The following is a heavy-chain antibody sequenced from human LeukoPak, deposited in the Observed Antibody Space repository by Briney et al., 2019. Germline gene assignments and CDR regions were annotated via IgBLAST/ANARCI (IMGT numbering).Heavy chain of an antibody. CDR2: INPSGGST. V-gene: IGHV1-46*01. CDR1: GYTFTSYY. D-gene: IGHD3-22*01. J-gene: IGHJ4*02. Sequence: ASVKVSCKASGYTFTSYYMHWVRQAPGQGLEWMGIINPSGGSTSYAQKFQGRVTMTRDMSTSSVYMELSSLRSEDTAVYYCARGNRGYYYGSSGYYSDFDYWGQGTLVTVSS. CDR3: ARGNRGYYYGSSGYYSDFDY.